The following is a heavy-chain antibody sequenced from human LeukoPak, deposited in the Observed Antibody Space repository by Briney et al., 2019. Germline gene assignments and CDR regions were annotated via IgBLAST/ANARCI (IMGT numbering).Heavy chain of an antibody. J-gene: IGHJ4*02. CDR2: IYPTDPDT. V-gene: IGHV5-51*01. D-gene: IGHD3-22*01. Sequence: GESLKISCKGSGYSFTNYWIVWVRQVPGKGLEWMGIIYPTDPDTRYSPSFQGQVTISADKSITTAYLQWSSLKASDTATYYCARRSSYDTSGYSFDYWGQGTLVTVSS. CDR1: GYSFTNYW. CDR3: ARRSSYDTSGYSFDY.